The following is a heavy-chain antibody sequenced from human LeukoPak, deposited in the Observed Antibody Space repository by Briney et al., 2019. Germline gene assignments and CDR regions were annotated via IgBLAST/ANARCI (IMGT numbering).Heavy chain of an antibody. CDR3: AKDPKVLLWFGELDY. CDR2: IYSGGST. V-gene: IGHV3-53*05. D-gene: IGHD3-10*01. Sequence: GGSLRLSCAASGFTVSSNYMSWVRQAPGKGLEWVSVIYSGGSTYYADSVKGRFTISRDNSKNTLYLQMNSLRAEDTAVYYCAKDPKVLLWFGELDYWGQGTLVTVSS. CDR1: GFTVSSNY. J-gene: IGHJ4*02.